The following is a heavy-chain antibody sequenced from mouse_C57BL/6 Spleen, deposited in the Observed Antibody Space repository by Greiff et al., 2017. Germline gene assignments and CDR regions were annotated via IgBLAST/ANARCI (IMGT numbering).Heavy chain of an antibody. J-gene: IGHJ2*01. V-gene: IGHV5-6*01. CDR3: AREGGTATNFDY. CDR2: ISSGGSYT. D-gene: IGHD3-3*01. CDR1: GFTFSSYG. Sequence: EVKLMESGGDLVKPGGSLKLSCAASGFTFSSYGMSWVRQTPDKRLEWVATISSGGSYTYYPASVKGRFTISRDNAKNTLYLQMSSLKSEDTAMYYCAREGGTATNFDYWGQGTTLTVSS.